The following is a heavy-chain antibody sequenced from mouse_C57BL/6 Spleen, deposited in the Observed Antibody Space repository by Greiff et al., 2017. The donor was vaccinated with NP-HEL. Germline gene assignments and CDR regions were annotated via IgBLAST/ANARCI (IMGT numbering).Heavy chain of an antibody. CDR1: GYTFTDYY. CDR2: IYPGSGNT. V-gene: IGHV1-76*01. J-gene: IGHJ2*01. D-gene: IGHD1-1*01. CDR3: ARTDGSSYFDY. Sequence: QVQLKESGAELVRPGASVKLSCKASGYTFTDYYINWVKQRPGQGLEWIARIYPGSGNTYYNEKFKGKATLTAEKSSSTAYMQLSSLTSEDSAVYFCARTDGSSYFDYWGQGTTLTVSS.